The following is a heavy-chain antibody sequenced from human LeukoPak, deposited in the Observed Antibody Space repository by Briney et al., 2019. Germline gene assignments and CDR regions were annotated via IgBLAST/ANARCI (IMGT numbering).Heavy chain of an antibody. CDR1: GYRFTRYW. V-gene: IGHV5-51*01. D-gene: IGHD3-16*01. J-gene: IGHJ4*02. CDR3: ARGGHFDY. Sequence: GASLKISCKGSGYRFTRYWIGWVRQMPGKGLEWMGIIYPGDSDTRYSPSFQGQVTVSADKSISTAYLQWNSLKASDTAMYYCARGGHFDYWGQGTLVTVSS. CDR2: IYPGDSDT.